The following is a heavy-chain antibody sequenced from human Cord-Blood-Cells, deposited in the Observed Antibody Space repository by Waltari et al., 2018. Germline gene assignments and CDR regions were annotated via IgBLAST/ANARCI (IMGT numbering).Heavy chain of an antibody. CDR1: GGTFSSSA. V-gene: IGHV1-69*06. D-gene: IGHD5-12*01. J-gene: IGHJ6*02. CDR3: ATVRAEGDGYKYYYYYGRDV. CDR2: IIPIFGTA. Sequence: QVQLVQSGAAVKKPASSAKVSCKASGGTFSSSAISRVRHAPEPGLVWRGGIIPIFGTANYAQEVQGRVTITADKSTSTAYMELSSLRSEDTAVYYCATVRAEGDGYKYYYYYGRDVWGQGTTVTVSS.